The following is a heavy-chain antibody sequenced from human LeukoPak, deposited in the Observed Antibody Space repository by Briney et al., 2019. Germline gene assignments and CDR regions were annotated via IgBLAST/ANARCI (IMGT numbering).Heavy chain of an antibody. J-gene: IGHJ4*02. CDR1: GFTFSSYA. Sequence: GGSLRLSCAASGFTFSSYAMSWVRQAPGKGLEWVSAISGSGGSTYYADSVKGRFTISRDNSKNTLYLQMNSLRAEDTAVYYCAKAKSYGDYGPIDYWGQGTLVTVSS. CDR3: AKAKSYGDYGPIDY. D-gene: IGHD4-17*01. CDR2: ISGSGGST. V-gene: IGHV3-23*01.